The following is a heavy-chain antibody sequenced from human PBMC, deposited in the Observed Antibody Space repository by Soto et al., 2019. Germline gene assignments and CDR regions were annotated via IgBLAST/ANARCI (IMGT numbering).Heavy chain of an antibody. Sequence: ASVKVSCKASGYTFTSYYMHWVRQAPGQGLEWMGIINPSGGSTGYAQKFQGRVTMTRNTSISTAYMELSSLRSEDTAVYYCARGRRGELDPWGQGTLVTVSS. CDR3: ARGRRGELDP. D-gene: IGHD3-16*01. CDR2: INPSGGST. V-gene: IGHV1-46*01. J-gene: IGHJ5*02. CDR1: GYTFTSYY.